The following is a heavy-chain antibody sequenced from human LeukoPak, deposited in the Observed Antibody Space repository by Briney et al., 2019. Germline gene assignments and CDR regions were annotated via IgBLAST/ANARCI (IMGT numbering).Heavy chain of an antibody. CDR2: ISTSSSYT. J-gene: IGHJ5*02. D-gene: IGHD1-1*01. CDR1: GFTFSDYY. V-gene: IGHV3-11*06. CDR3: ARDWAASNENWFDP. Sequence: PGGSLRLSCAASGFTFSDYYMSWVRQAPGKGLEWVSYISTSSSYTNYADSVKGRFTISRDNAKNSLYLQMHSLRAEDTAVYYCARDWAASNENWFDPWGQGALVTVSS.